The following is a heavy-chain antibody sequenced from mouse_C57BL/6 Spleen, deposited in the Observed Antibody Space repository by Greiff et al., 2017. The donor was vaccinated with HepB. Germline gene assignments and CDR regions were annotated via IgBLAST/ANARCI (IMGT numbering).Heavy chain of an antibody. CDR2: IYPGSGST. Sequence: QVQLQQSGAELVKPGASVKMSCKASGYTFTSYWITWVKQRPGQGLEWIGDIYPGSGSTNYNEKFKSKATLTVDTSSSTAYMQLSSLTSEDSAVYYCARRVADYYAMDYWGQGTSVTVSS. CDR1: GYTFTSYW. D-gene: IGHD1-1*01. CDR3: ARRVADYYAMDY. J-gene: IGHJ4*01. V-gene: IGHV1-55*01.